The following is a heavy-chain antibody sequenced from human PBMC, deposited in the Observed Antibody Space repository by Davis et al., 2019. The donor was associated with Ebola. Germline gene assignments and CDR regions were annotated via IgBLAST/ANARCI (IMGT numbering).Heavy chain of an antibody. Sequence: ASVKVSCKASGYTFSSNYLHWVRQAPGQGLEWMGIINPGGGSTRYPQKSQGRVTMTRDMSTSTFYMELSSLRSEDTAVYYCAREARDLVSVPAASAYDAFDIWGQGTMVTVSS. D-gene: IGHD2-2*01. V-gene: IGHV1-46*03. CDR1: GYTFSSNY. CDR3: AREARDLVSVPAASAYDAFDI. CDR2: INPGGGST. J-gene: IGHJ3*02.